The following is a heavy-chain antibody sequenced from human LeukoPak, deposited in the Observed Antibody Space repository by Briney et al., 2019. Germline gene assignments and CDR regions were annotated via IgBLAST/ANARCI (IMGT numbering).Heavy chain of an antibody. D-gene: IGHD3-16*01. J-gene: IGHJ4*02. CDR3: ARGGGHY. Sequence: SETLSLTCTVSGGSISSGSYYWSWIRQPAGKGLEWIGRIYTSGSTNYNPSLMSRVTISVDTPKNQFSLKLSSVTAADTAVYYCARGGGHYWGQGTLVTVSS. CDR1: GGSISSGSYY. CDR2: IYTSGST. V-gene: IGHV4-61*02.